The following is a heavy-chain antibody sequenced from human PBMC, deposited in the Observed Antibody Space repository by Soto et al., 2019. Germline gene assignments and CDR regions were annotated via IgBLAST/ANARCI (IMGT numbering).Heavy chain of an antibody. V-gene: IGHV3-74*03. CDR1: GFTFSNYW. J-gene: IGHJ4*02. CDR3: ARDEGVPMVRGFDN. D-gene: IGHD3-10*01. CDR2: IKTDGSRT. Sequence: EAQLVQSGGGLVQPGGSMRLSCAASGFTFSNYWMHWVHQAPGEGLVWVSSIKTDGSRTPYADSVKGRFTISRDNAKNTLYLQMNSLSVEDTAVYYCARDEGVPMVRGFDNWGQGILVAVSS.